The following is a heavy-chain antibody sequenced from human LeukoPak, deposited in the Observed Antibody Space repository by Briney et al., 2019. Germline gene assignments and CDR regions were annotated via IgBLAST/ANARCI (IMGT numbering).Heavy chain of an antibody. Sequence: GGSLRLSCAASGFTVSSNYMSWVRQAPGKGLEWVSVIYSGGSTYYADSVKGRFTISRDNSKNTLYLQMNSLRAEDTAVYYCARDWGELVGATHLLNYWGQGTLVTVSA. CDR1: GFTVSSNY. CDR2: IYSGGST. D-gene: IGHD1-26*01. J-gene: IGHJ4*02. V-gene: IGHV3-53*01. CDR3: ARDWGELVGATHLLNY.